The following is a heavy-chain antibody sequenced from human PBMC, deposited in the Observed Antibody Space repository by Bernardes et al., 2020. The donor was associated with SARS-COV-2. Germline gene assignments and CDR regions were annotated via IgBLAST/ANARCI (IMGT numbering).Heavy chain of an antibody. CDR3: ARGPRRDGYNGIDAFDI. CDR2: IGTAGDT. D-gene: IGHD5-12*01. CDR1: GFTFSSYD. J-gene: IGHJ3*02. V-gene: IGHV3-13*01. Sequence: SLRLSCAASGFTFSSYDMHWVRQATGKGLEWVSAIGTAGDTYYPGSVKGRFTISRENAKNSLYLQMNSLRAEDTAVYYCARGPRRDGYNGIDAFDIWGQGTMVTVSS.